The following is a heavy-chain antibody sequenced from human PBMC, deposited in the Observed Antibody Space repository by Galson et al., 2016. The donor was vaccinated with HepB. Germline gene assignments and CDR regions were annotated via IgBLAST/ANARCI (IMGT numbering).Heavy chain of an antibody. CDR2: ISTYSGNT. CDR3: ARDADWNLDY. D-gene: IGHD1-1*01. V-gene: IGHV1-18*01. CDR1: GYTFTSYG. Sequence: SVKVSCKASGYTFTSYGISWVRQAPGQGLEWMGWISTYSGNTNYGKRLQGRVTMTTDTSTSTAYMELRSLRSDDTAVYYCARDADWNLDYRGQGTLVTVSS. J-gene: IGHJ4*02.